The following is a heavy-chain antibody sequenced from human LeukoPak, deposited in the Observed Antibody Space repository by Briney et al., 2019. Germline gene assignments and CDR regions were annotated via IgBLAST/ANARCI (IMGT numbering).Heavy chain of an antibody. J-gene: IGHJ6*02. CDR1: GFTVSSNY. V-gene: IGHV3-66*01. CDR3: ARDRARAQYYYGMDV. CDR2: IYSGGST. Sequence: GGSLRLSCAASGFTVSSNYMSWVRQAPGKGLEWVSVIYSGGSTYYADSVKGRFTISRDNSKNTLYLQMNSLRAEDTAVYYRARDRARAQYYYGMDVWGQGTTVTVSS. D-gene: IGHD3-10*01.